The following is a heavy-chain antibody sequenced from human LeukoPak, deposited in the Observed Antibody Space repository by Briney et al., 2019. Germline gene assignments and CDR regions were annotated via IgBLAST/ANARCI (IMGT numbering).Heavy chain of an antibody. CDR1: GFTFSNAW. J-gene: IGHJ6*02. Sequence: GGSLRLSCAASGFTFSNAWMSWVRQAPGKGLEWVGRIKSKTDGGTTDYAAPVKGRFTISGDDSENTLYLQMNSLKTEDTAVYYCTTLRWAYYYGMDVWGQGTTVTVSS. V-gene: IGHV3-15*01. CDR3: TTLRWAYYYGMDV. D-gene: IGHD4-23*01. CDR2: IKSKTDGGTT.